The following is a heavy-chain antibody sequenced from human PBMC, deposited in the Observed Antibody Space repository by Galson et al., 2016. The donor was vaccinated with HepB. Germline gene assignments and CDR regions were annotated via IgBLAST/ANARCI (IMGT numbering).Heavy chain of an antibody. CDR3: ARAKYCTNGVCYKAVKSDN. CDR1: GYTFNSYG. V-gene: IGHV1-18*04. CDR2: ISTHSGNT. Sequence: SVKVSCKASGYTFNSYGITWVRQAPGQGLEWMGWISTHSGNTDYAQRLQGRVTMTTDRSTSTAYMELRDLKSDDTAVYYCARAKYCTNGVCYKAVKSDNWGQGTLVTVSS. J-gene: IGHJ4*02. D-gene: IGHD2-8*01.